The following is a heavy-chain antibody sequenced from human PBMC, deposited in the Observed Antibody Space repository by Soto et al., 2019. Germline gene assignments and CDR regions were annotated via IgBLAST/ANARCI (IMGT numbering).Heavy chain of an antibody. V-gene: IGHV3-30*18. CDR3: AKQGTEVAGTDYFDY. D-gene: IGHD6-19*01. J-gene: IGHJ4*02. Sequence: QVQLVESGGGVVQPGKSLRLSCAAAGFIFRSYGVHWVRQAPGKGLEWVAVISHDGNNAYYADAVNGRFTISRDNAKSTVYLQMNSLRAEETAVYYCAKQGTEVAGTDYFDYWGQGALVTVAS. CDR1: GFIFRSYG. CDR2: ISHDGNNA.